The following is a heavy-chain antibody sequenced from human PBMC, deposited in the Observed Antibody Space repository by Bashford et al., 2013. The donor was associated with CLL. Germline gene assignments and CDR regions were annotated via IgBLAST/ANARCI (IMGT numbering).Heavy chain of an antibody. CDR1: GYTFTTYY. CDR3: ARETGTTNFYYFDS. J-gene: IGHJ4*02. CDR2: INPNSGGT. D-gene: IGHD1-1*01. Sequence: ASVKVSCKASGYTFTTYYMHWVRQAPGQGLEWMGWINPNSGGTNYAQEFRGRVTMTRDTSISTAYMELSRLTSDDAAVYYCARETGTTNFYYFDSWGQGTLVTVSS. V-gene: IGHV1-2*02.